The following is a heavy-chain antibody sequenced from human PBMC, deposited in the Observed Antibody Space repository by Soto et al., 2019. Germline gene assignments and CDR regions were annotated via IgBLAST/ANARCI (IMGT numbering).Heavy chain of an antibody. CDR1: GGSISGYY. J-gene: IGHJ4*02. D-gene: IGHD2-2*02. Sequence: SETLSLTCTVSGGSISGYYWSWIRQPPGKGLEWIGYMYKTGSTVYNPSFKSRVTISVDTSKNQFSLKLNSVTAADTAVYYCARRYRASFDYWGQGTLVTVSS. CDR2: MYKTGST. CDR3: ARRYRASFDY. V-gene: IGHV4-59*01.